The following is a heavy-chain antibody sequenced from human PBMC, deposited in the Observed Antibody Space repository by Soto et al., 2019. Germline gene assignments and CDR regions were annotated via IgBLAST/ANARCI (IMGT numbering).Heavy chain of an antibody. Sequence: SETLSLTCTVSGGSISSYYWSWIRQPPGKGLEWIGYIYYSGSTNYNPSLKSRVTISVDTSKNQFSLKLSSVTAADTAVYYCARALDYSSVGNYFDYWGQGTLVTVSS. V-gene: IGHV4-59*01. CDR2: IYYSGST. J-gene: IGHJ4*02. CDR3: ARALDYSSVGNYFDY. D-gene: IGHD6-19*01. CDR1: GGSISSYY.